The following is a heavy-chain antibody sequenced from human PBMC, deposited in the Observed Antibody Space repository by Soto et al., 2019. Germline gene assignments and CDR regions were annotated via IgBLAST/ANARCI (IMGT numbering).Heavy chain of an antibody. CDR2: IYYSGST. V-gene: IGHV4-59*08. J-gene: IGHJ5*02. Sequence: PLETLSLTCTVSGGSISSYYWSWIRQPPGKGLEWIGYIYYSGSTNYNPTLKSRVAILVDTSKNQFSLKLSSVTAADTAVYYCGRKSGYSSGWSHQYNWLDPWGQGTLVTVSS. CDR3: GRKSGYSSGWSHQYNWLDP. D-gene: IGHD6-25*01. CDR1: GGSISSYY.